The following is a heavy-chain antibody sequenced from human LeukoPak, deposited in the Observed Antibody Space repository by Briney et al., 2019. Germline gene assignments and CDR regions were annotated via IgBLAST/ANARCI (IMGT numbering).Heavy chain of an antibody. Sequence: GGSLRLSCAASGFTFTSYSMSWVRQAPGKGLEWVSGTSDRGDYTYYADSVKGRFTISRDNSKNTLYLQMNSLRAEDTAVYYCAKEGFDSWGQGTPVTVSS. CDR2: TSDRGDYT. V-gene: IGHV3-23*01. CDR1: GFTFTSYS. CDR3: AKEGFDS. J-gene: IGHJ4*02.